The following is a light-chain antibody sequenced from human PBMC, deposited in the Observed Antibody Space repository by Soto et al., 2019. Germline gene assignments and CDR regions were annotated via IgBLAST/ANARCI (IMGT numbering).Light chain of an antibody. CDR1: QGISSW. V-gene: IGKV1-5*01. J-gene: IGKJ1*01. Sequence: DIQMTQSPSTLSASVGDRVTITCRASQGISSWLAWYQQKPGKAPKLLIYDASSLESGVPSRFSGSGSGTELTLTISSMQPDDVATYYCQQYNSYSSWTFGQGTKVEIK. CDR3: QQYNSYSSWT. CDR2: DAS.